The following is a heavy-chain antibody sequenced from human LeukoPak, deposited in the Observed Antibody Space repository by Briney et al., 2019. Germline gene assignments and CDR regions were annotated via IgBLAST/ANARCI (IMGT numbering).Heavy chain of an antibody. J-gene: IGHJ4*02. CDR1: GGSISTYY. V-gene: IGHV4-59*01. Sequence: PSETLSLTCTVSGGSISTYYWSWIRQPPGKGLEWIAYIYNSGSTNSNPSLKSRVIMSVDTSKNQFSLRLTSVTAADTAVYYCARGPEGSGSYIFDYWGQGTLVTVSS. D-gene: IGHD3-10*01. CDR2: IYNSGST. CDR3: ARGPEGSGSYIFDY.